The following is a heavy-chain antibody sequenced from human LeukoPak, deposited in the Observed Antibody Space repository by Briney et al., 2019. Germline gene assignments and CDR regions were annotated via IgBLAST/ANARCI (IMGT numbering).Heavy chain of an antibody. CDR2: IQQDGSKK. V-gene: IGHV3-7*01. J-gene: IGHJ4*02. CDR1: GFTFSSYW. Sequence: GGSLRLSCAASGFTFSSYWMSWVRQAPGKGLDWVAAIQQDGSKKYYVDSVKGRFSISRDNAKNLVYLQMNSLRADDTAVYYCARSLWPEDFWGQGTPVTVSS. CDR3: ARSLWPEDF. D-gene: IGHD1-14*01.